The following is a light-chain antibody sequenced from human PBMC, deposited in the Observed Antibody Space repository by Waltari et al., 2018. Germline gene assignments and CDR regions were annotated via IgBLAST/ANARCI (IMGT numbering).Light chain of an antibody. CDR1: TSDVGSYYL. CDR2: EVF. CDR3: CSYAGRGTYV. Sequence: QSALTQPASVSGTPGQSITISCSGTTSDVGSYYLVSWYQQHPGEAPQLLICEVFKRPPDTSSRFSGAKSGSTASLTISGLQPEDEADYYCCSYAGRGTYVFGSGTKVTVL. J-gene: IGLJ1*01. V-gene: IGLV2-23*02.